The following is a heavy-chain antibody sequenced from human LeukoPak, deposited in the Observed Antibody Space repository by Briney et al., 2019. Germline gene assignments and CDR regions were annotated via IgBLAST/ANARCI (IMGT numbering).Heavy chain of an antibody. J-gene: IGHJ4*02. CDR3: ANSIVGYCTNGVCYPISY. V-gene: IGHV3-23*01. Sequence: GGSLRLSCVASGFTFSSFAMSWVRQAPGKGLEGVSAISGSSGNTYYADSVKGRFTISRDNSKNTLFLQMNSLRAEDTAVYYCANSIVGYCTNGVCYPISYWGQGTLVTVSS. CDR1: GFTFSSFA. CDR2: ISGSSGNT. D-gene: IGHD2-8*01.